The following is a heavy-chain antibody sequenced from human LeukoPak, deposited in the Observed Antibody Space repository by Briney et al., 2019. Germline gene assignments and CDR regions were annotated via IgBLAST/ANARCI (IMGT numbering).Heavy chain of an antibody. CDR3: ARFATRRDYFDY. Sequence: SETLSLTCTVSGGSISSSSYYWGWLRQPPGRGLEWLGSIYYSGSTYYNPSLKSRVTISVDTSKNQFSLKLSSVTAADTAVYYCARFATRRDYFDYWGQGTLVTVSS. V-gene: IGHV4-39*01. CDR1: GGSISSSSYY. J-gene: IGHJ4*02. CDR2: IYYSGST.